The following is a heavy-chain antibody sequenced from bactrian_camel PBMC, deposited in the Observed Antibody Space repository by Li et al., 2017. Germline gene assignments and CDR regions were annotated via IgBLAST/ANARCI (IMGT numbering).Heavy chain of an antibody. Sequence: VESGGGSVQAGGSLRLSCLVSGYTYAKQCMGWFRDTPGKEREAVAGIDSDGVSSYANFAKGRFTISRDNSKHTLYLDMTNLKPDDTGDYRCVAPRRDCSLGSWFGTWQEEWNYYGQGTQVTVS. CDR3: VAPRRDCSLGSWFGTWQEEWNY. V-gene: IGHV3S53*01. CDR2: IDSDGVS. CDR1: GYTYAKQC. J-gene: IGHJ4*01. D-gene: IGHD7*01.